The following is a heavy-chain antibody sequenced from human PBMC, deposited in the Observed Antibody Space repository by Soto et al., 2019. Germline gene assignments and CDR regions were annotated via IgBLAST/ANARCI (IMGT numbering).Heavy chain of an antibody. J-gene: IGHJ4*02. D-gene: IGHD5-12*01. V-gene: IGHV1-3*05. CDR2: INAGNGNT. CDR3: ARVSGYYLPDY. CDR1: GYTFTNYA. Sequence: QVQLVQSGAEEKKPGASVKVSCKASGYTFTNYATHWVRQAPGQRLEWMGWINAGNGNTKYTQKFQGRVTITRDTSASTAYMELSSLRYEDTAVYYCARVSGYYLPDYWGQGNLVTVSS.